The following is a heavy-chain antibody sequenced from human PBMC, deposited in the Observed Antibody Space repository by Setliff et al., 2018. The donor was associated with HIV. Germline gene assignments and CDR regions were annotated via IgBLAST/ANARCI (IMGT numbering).Heavy chain of an antibody. CDR2: MYYGGRS. CDR3: ARESLNLGELSSNPDASDI. J-gene: IGHJ3*02. Sequence: SETLSLTCSVSGDSVTSGSNYWGWVRQTPGKGLEWIGAMYYGGRSYYNPSLWSRLSISVDTSKNQYSLNLKSVTAADTAVYYCARESLNLGELSSNPDASDIWGQGTMVTVSS. V-gene: IGHV4-39*07. D-gene: IGHD3-16*02. CDR1: GDSVTSGSNY.